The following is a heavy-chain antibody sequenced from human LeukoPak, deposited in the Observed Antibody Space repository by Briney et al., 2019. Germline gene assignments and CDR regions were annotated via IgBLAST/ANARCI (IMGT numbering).Heavy chain of an antibody. J-gene: IGHJ4*02. D-gene: IGHD1-26*01. V-gene: IGHV1-69*05. CDR3: ARDPTRPDYFDY. CDR2: IIPIFGTA. Sequence: RASVKVSCKASGGTFSSYAISWVRQAPGQGLEWMGRIIPIFGTANYAQKFQGRVTITTDESTSTAYMELSSLRSEDTAVYYCARDPTRPDYFDYWGQGTLVTVSS. CDR1: GGTFSSYA.